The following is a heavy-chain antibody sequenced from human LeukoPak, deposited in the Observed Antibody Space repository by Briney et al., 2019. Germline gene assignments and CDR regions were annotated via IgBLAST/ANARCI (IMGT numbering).Heavy chain of an antibody. J-gene: IGHJ4*02. CDR1: GGSFSGYY. CDR2: INHSGST. V-gene: IGHV4-34*01. Sequence: SETLSLTCAVYGGSFSGYYWSWIRQPPGKGLEWIGEINHSGSTNYNPSLKSRVTISVDTSKNQFSLKLSSVTAADTAVYYCARAVPLGYYDFWSGQSGYYFDYWGQGTLVTVSS. CDR3: ARAVPLGYYDFWSGQSGYYFDY. D-gene: IGHD3-3*01.